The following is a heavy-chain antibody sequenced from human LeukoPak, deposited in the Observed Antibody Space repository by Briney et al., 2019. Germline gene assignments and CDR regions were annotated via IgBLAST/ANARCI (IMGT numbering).Heavy chain of an antibody. CDR3: ATAATSIAAPGHWYFDL. CDR1: GYTFTSYY. J-gene: IGHJ2*01. Sequence: ASVKVSCKASGYTFTSYYMHWVRQAPGQGLEWMGIINPSGGSTSYAQKFQDRVTMTRDTSTSTVYMELSSLRSEDTAVYYCATAATSIAAPGHWYFDLWGRGTLVTVSS. V-gene: IGHV1-46*01. CDR2: INPSGGST. D-gene: IGHD6-6*01.